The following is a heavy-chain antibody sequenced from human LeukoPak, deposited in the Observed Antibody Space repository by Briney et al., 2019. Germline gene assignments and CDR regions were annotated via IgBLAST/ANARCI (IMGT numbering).Heavy chain of an antibody. D-gene: IGHD3-10*01. V-gene: IGHV4-34*01. CDR1: GGSFSGYY. CDR2: INHSGST. J-gene: IGHJ5*02. Sequence: SETLSLTCAVYGGSFSGYYWSWIRQPPGKGLEWIGEINHSGSTNYNPSLKSRVSISVDTSKNQFSLKLSSVTAADTAVYYCARDLPRRLTMVRGVKVLGWFDPWGQGTLVTVFS. CDR3: ARDLPRRLTMVRGVKVLGWFDP.